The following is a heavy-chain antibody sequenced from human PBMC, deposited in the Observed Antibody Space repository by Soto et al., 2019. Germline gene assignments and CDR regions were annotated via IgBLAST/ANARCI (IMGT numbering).Heavy chain of an antibody. Sequence: SETLSLTCAVYGGSFSGYYWSWIRQPPGKGLEWIGEINHSGSTNYNPSLKSRVTISVDTSKNQFSLKLSSVTAADTAVYYCARGRSKWFISYWGQGTLVTVSS. CDR2: INHSGST. CDR3: ARGRSKWFISY. J-gene: IGHJ4*02. D-gene: IGHD3-22*01. V-gene: IGHV4-34*01. CDR1: GGSFSGYY.